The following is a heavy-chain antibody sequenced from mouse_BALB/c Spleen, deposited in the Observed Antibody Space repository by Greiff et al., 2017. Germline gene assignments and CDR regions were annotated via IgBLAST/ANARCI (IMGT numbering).Heavy chain of an antibody. V-gene: IGHV1-9*01. Sequence: QVQLQQSGAELLKPGASVKISCKATGYTFSSYWIEWVKQRPGHGLEWIGEILPGSGSTNYNEKFTGKATFTADTSSNTAYMQLSSLTSEDSAVYYCALRNDAMDYWGQGTTVTV. J-gene: IGHJ4*01. CDR3: ALRNDAMDY. CDR1: GYTFSSYW. CDR2: ILPGSGST. D-gene: IGHD2-1*01.